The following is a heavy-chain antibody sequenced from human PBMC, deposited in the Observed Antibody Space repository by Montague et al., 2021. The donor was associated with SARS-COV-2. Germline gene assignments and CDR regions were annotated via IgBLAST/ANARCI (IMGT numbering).Heavy chain of an antibody. J-gene: IGHJ6*02. CDR1: DGSFSGYY. CDR3: ARDYGDYGSGYYYGMDV. Sequence: SETLSLTCAVYDGSFSGYYWSWIRQPPGKGLEWIGSIYYSGSTYYNPSLKSRVTISVDTSKNQFSLKLSSVTAADTAVYYCARDYGDYGSGYYYGMDVWGQGATVTVSS. V-gene: IGHV4-34*01. D-gene: IGHD4-17*01. CDR2: IYYSGST.